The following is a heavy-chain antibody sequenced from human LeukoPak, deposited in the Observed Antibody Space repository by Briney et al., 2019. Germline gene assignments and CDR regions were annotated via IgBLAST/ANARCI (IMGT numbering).Heavy chain of an antibody. CDR3: AREGGFFRPLDY. CDR1: GFSVSSNY. V-gene: IGHV4-4*02. D-gene: IGHD3-3*01. Sequence: KPGGSLRLSCAASGFSVSSNYMSWVRQAPGKGLEWIGEVHLDGRTNYNPSLKSRLTISVDLSENHISLKLTSVTAADTAVYYCAREGGFFRPLDYSGQGTLVTVSS. J-gene: IGHJ4*02. CDR2: VHLDGRT.